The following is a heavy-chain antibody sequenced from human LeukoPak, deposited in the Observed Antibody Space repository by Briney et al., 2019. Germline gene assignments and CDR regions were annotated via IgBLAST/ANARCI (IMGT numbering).Heavy chain of an antibody. J-gene: IGHJ6*03. CDR1: GYTFTSYD. CDR3: ARGRKVGSSSSHYYYYMDV. V-gene: IGHV1-8*01. D-gene: IGHD6-6*01. CDR2: MNPNSGNT. Sequence: GASVKVFCKASGYTFTSYDINWVRQATGQGLEWMGWMNPNSGNTGYAQKFQGRVTMTRNTSISTAYMELSSLRSEDTAVYYCARGRKVGSSSSHYYYYMDVWGKGTTVTVSS.